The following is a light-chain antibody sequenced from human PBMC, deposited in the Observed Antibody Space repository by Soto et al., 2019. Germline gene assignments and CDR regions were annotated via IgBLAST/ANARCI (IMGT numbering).Light chain of an antibody. V-gene: IGKV1-8*01. Sequence: AIRMTQSPSSLSASTGDRVTITCRASQGISNYLAWYQQKPGKAPMLLISTASTLQSGVSSRFSGSGSGTDFTLTISSLQSEDFAIYYCQQYYNYPLTFGGGTKVEIK. CDR1: QGISNY. CDR2: TAS. CDR3: QQYYNYPLT. J-gene: IGKJ4*01.